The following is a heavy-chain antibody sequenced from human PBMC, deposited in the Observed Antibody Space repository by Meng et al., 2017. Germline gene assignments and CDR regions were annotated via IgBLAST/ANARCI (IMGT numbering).Heavy chain of an antibody. V-gene: IGHV1-2*06. Sequence: QVERGQSGGEVKKPGASVKVPCKPSGYNFPDYYIHWVRRAPGQGLEWMGRINPKSGDTHYAQKFQARVTMTGDTSISTAYMELSGLRSDDTAMYYCARDEDISAAGKLFGDYWGQGTLVTVAS. CDR2: INPKSGDT. CDR1: GYNFPDYY. D-gene: IGHD6-25*01. CDR3: ARDEDISAAGKLFGDY. J-gene: IGHJ4*02.